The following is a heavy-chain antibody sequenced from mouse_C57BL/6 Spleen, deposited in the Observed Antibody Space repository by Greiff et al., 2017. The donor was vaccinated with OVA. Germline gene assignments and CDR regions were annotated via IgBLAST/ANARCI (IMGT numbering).Heavy chain of an antibody. Sequence: EVQRVESGGGLVQPGGSLKLSCAASGFTFSDYYMYWVRQTPEKRLEWVAYISNGGGSTYYPDTVKGRFTISRDNAKNTLYLQMSRLKSEDTAMYYCARESVGDGYYAMDYWGQGTSVTVSS. V-gene: IGHV5-12*01. D-gene: IGHD1-1*01. CDR2: ISNGGGST. CDR1: GFTFSDYY. J-gene: IGHJ4*01. CDR3: ARESVGDGYYAMDY.